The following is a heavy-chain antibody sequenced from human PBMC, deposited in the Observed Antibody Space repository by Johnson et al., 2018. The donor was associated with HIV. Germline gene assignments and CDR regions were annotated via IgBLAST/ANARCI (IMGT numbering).Heavy chain of an antibody. CDR3: ARSGGSYQRAHDAFDI. D-gene: IGHD1-26*01. CDR2: ISYDGSNK. J-gene: IGHJ3*02. CDR1: GFTFSSYA. Sequence: QVQLVESGGGVVQPGRSLRLSCAASGFTFSSYAMHWVRQAPGQGLEWVAVISYDGSNKYYADSVKGRFTISRDNSKNTLYLQMNSLRAEDTAVYYCARSGGSYQRAHDAFDIWGQGTMVTVSS. V-gene: IGHV3-30*04.